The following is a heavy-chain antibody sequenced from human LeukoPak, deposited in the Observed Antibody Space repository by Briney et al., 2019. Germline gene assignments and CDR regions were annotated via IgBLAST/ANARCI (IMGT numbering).Heavy chain of an antibody. J-gene: IGHJ3*02. CDR1: GVSITSYY. Sequence: KPSETLSLTCTVSGVSITSYYWSWIRQPAGKGLEWIGRIYTSGSTNYNPSLKSRVTMSVDTSKNQFSLKLSSVTAADTAVYFCARGPYSYDSSGAFDIWGQGTMVTVSS. D-gene: IGHD3-22*01. CDR2: IYTSGST. V-gene: IGHV4-4*07. CDR3: ARGPYSYDSSGAFDI.